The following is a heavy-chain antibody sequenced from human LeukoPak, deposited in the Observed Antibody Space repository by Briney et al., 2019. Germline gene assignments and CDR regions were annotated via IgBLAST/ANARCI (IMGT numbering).Heavy chain of an antibody. V-gene: IGHV5-51*01. D-gene: IGHD3-22*01. J-gene: IGHJ6*03. CDR3: ARLSGFTMIAYYYINV. CDR2: IYPGDSDT. Sequence: GESLKISCKGSGYSFTSYWIAWVRQMPGKGLEWMGIIYPGDSDTRYSPSFQGQVTISADKSISTAYLQWSSLKASDTAMYYCARLSGFTMIAYYYINVWGKGTTVTVSS. CDR1: GYSFTSYW.